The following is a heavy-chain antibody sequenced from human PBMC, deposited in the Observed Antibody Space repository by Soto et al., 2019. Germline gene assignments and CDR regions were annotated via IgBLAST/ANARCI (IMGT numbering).Heavy chain of an antibody. D-gene: IGHD6-19*01. J-gene: IGHJ6*02. V-gene: IGHV4-59*01. CDR1: GGSISSYY. CDR3: ARVSLEEHGSSSSYGPGYSSGGNYCYYGMDV. CDR2: IYYSGST. Sequence: PSETLSLTCTVSGGSISSYYWSWIRQPPGKGLEWIGYIYYSGSTNYNPSLKSRVTISVDTSKNQFSLKLSSVTAADTAVYYCARVSLEEHGSSSSYGPGYSSGGNYCYYGMDVRAQRTTVTVSS.